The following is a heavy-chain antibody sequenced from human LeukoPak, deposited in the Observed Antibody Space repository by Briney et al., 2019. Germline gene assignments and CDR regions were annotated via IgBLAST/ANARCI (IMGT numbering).Heavy chain of an antibody. CDR1: GYTFTAYG. V-gene: IGHV1-18*01. CDR3: ARDLGRRCSGGSCNYYSNYMDV. D-gene: IGHD2-15*01. J-gene: IGHJ6*03. Sequence: ASVKVSCKASGYTFTAYGISWVRQAPGQGLEWMGWISTYNGNTNYAQNLQGRVTMTTDTSTSTAHMELRSLRSDDTAVYYCARDLGRRCSGGSCNYYSNYMDVWGK. CDR2: ISTYNGNT.